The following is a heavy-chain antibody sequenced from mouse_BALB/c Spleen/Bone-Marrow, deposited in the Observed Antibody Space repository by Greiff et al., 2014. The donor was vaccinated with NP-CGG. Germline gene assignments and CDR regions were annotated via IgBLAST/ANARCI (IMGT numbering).Heavy chain of an antibody. D-gene: IGHD1-1*01. CDR2: IYPGDGDT. Sequence: QVQPQQSGAELVRPGSSVKISCKASGYVFSTYWMNWVKQRPGQGLEWIGQIYPGDGDTNYNGKFKGTATLTADKSSSTAYMQLSSLTSEDSAVYFCARSGYGSSYDYWGQGTTLTVSS. CDR3: ARSGYGSSYDY. J-gene: IGHJ2*01. CDR1: GYVFSTYW. V-gene: IGHV1-80*01.